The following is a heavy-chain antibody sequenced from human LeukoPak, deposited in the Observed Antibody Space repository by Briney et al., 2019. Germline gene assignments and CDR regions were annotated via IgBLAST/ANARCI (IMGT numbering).Heavy chain of an antibody. CDR3: ARDDGGNFNDAFDI. D-gene: IGHD4-23*01. J-gene: IGHJ3*02. Sequence: GGSLRLSCAASGFYVGRYWMSWVRQAPGEGLEWVANIKQDESEKDYVDSVKGRFTISRDNAKNSLYLQMNSLRAEDTAVYYCARDDGGNFNDAFDIWGQGTMVTVSS. CDR1: GFYVGRYW. V-gene: IGHV3-7*01. CDR2: IKQDESEK.